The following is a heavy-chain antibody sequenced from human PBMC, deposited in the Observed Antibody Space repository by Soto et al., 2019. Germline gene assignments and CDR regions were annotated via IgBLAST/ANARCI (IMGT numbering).Heavy chain of an antibody. J-gene: IGHJ5*02. D-gene: IGHD4-17*01. Sequence: QVQLQESGPGLVKPSQTLSLTCTVSGGSISSGGYYWSWIRQHPGKGLEWIGYIYYSGSNYYNPSLKSRVTISVDTSKNQSSLQLSSVTAADTAVYYCAREWITTGFAPWCQGTLVTVSS. V-gene: IGHV4-31*03. CDR2: IYYSGSN. CDR1: GGSISSGGYY. CDR3: AREWITTGFAP.